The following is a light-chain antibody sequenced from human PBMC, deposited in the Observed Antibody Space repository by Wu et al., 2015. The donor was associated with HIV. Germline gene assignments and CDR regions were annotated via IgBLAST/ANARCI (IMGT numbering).Light chain of an antibody. V-gene: IGKV1-5*03. CDR1: QSISSW. Sequence: DIQMTQSPSTLSASVGDRVTITCRVSQSISSWLAWYQQKPGKAPKLLIYKASSLESGVPSRFSGSGSGTEFTLTVSSLQSDDFATYYCQQLSNYPFTFGPGTKVDIK. J-gene: IGKJ3*01. CDR3: QQLSNYPFT. CDR2: KAS.